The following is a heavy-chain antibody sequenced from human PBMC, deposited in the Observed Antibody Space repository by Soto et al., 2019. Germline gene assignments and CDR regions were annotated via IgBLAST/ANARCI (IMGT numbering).Heavy chain of an antibody. Sequence: PSETLSLTCTVSGGSISSSSYYWGWIRQPPGKGLEWIGSIYYSGSTYYNPSLKSRVTISVDTSKNQFSLKLSSVTAADTAVYYCARLLYYYDSSGYPYPFDYWGQGTLVTVSS. V-gene: IGHV4-39*01. CDR3: ARLLYYYDSSGYPYPFDY. D-gene: IGHD3-22*01. CDR2: IYYSGST. J-gene: IGHJ4*02. CDR1: GGSISSSSYY.